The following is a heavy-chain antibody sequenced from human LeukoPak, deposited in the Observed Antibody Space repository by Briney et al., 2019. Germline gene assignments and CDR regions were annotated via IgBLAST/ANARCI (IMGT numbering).Heavy chain of an antibody. D-gene: IGHD3-9*01. J-gene: IGHJ4*02. CDR1: GFTFSSYA. V-gene: IGHV3-23*01. Sequence: GGSPRLSCAASGFTFSSYAMSWVRQAPGKGLEWVSAISGSGGSTYYADSVKGRFTISRDNSKNTLFLQMNSLSAEDTAVYYCARDLDWILFDYWGQGTLVTVSS. CDR2: ISGSGGST. CDR3: ARDLDWILFDY.